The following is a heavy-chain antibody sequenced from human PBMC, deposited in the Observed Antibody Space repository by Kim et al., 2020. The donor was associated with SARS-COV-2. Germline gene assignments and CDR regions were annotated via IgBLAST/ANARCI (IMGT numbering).Heavy chain of an antibody. D-gene: IGHD3-10*01. V-gene: IGHV3-33*01. Sequence: GGSLRLSCAASGFTFSSYGMHWVRQAPGKGLEWVAVIWYDGSNKYYADSVKGRFTISRDNSKNTLYLQMNSLRAEDTAVYYCAREEGTRRAMVRGPAGAFDIWGQGTMVTVSS. CDR3: AREEGTRRAMVRGPAGAFDI. CDR2: IWYDGSNK. CDR1: GFTFSSYG. J-gene: IGHJ3*02.